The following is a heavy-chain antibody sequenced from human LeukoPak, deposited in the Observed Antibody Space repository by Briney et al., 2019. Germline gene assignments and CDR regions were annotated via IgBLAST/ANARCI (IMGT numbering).Heavy chain of an antibody. CDR2: ISGSGDNT. CDR3: ARDYSSSWYNWFDP. D-gene: IGHD6-13*01. Sequence: PGGSLRLSCAASGFTFSGFAMSWVRRTPGKGLEWVSGISGSGDNTLYADSVKGGFTISRDNSKNTLYLEMNSLRAEDTALYYCARDYSSSWYNWFDPWGQGTLVTVSS. V-gene: IGHV3-23*01. J-gene: IGHJ5*02. CDR1: GFTFSGFA.